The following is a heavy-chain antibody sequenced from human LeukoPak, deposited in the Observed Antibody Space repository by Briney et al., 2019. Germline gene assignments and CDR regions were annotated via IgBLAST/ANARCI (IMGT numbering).Heavy chain of an antibody. V-gene: IGHV6-1*01. Sequence: SQTLSLTCAISGDSVPSNSATWTWIRQSPSRGLEWLGRTYYRSKWYNDYAVSVKSRITINPDTSKNQFSLTLNSVTPEDTAVYNCARESSSTSWYFAYWGQGPLVPVSS. J-gene: IGHJ4*02. CDR1: GDSVPSNSAT. CDR2: TYYRSKWYN. D-gene: IGHD2-2*01. CDR3: ARESSSTSWYFAY.